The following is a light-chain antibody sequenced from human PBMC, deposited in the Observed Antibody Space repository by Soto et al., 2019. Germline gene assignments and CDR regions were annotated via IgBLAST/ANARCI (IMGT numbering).Light chain of an antibody. CDR2: DVT. CDR1: SSDVGGYNY. CDR3: SSYISSSTPYV. J-gene: IGLJ1*01. V-gene: IGLV2-14*01. Sequence: QSALTQPASVSGSPGQSITISCTGTSSDVGGYNYVSWYQQHPVKAPKLMIYDVTNRPSGVSDRFSGSKSGNTASLTISGLQAEDEADYSCSSYISSSTPYVFGTGTKVTVL.